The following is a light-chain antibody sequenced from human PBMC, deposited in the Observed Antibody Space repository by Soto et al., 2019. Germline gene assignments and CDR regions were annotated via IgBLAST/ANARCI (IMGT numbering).Light chain of an antibody. J-gene: IGLJ2*01. V-gene: IGLV2-8*01. Sequence: QSVLTQPPSASGSPGQSVTISCTGTSSDIGGYNFVSWYQQHPGKAPKLMTYDVTKRPSGVPDRFSGSKSGNTASLTVSGLQAEDEADYYCTSYAGINNLVFGGGTKLTVL. CDR3: TSYAGINNLV. CDR2: DVT. CDR1: SSDIGGYNF.